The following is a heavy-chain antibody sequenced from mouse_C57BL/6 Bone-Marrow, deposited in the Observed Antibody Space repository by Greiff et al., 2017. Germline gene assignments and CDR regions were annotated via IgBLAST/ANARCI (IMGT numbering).Heavy chain of an antibody. J-gene: IGHJ1*03. Sequence: VQLQQSGTVLARPGASVKMSCKTSGYTFTSYWMHWVKQRPGQGLEWIGAIYPGNSDTSYNQKFKGKAKLTAVTSASTAYMELSSLTNEDSAVYYCTRSGNYYGSSYERYFDVWGTGTTVTVSS. CDR3: TRSGNYYGSSYERYFDV. V-gene: IGHV1-5*01. D-gene: IGHD1-1*01. CDR1: GYTFTSYW. CDR2: IYPGNSDT.